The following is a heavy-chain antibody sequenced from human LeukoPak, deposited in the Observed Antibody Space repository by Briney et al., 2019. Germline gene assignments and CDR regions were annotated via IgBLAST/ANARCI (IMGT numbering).Heavy chain of an antibody. V-gene: IGHV3-48*04. CDR1: GFTFSSYS. CDR3: ARGVTQSDY. Sequence: PGGSLRLSCAASGFTFSSYSMNWVRQAPGKGLEWVSYISSSSSTIYYADSVKGRFTISRDNAKNSLYLQMNSLRAEDTAVYYCARGVTQSDYWGQGTLVTVSS. D-gene: IGHD3-10*01. J-gene: IGHJ4*02. CDR2: ISSSSSTI.